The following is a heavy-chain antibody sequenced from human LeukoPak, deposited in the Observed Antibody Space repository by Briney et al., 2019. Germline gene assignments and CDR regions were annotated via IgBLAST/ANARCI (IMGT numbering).Heavy chain of an antibody. CDR2: IYYSGST. CDR3: ARPVPSRLGWFDP. J-gene: IGHJ5*02. CDR1: GGSISSYY. D-gene: IGHD1-1*01. V-gene: IGHV4-39*01. Sequence: PSETLPLTCTVSGGSISSYYWGWSRQPPGKGLEWIGSIYYSGSTYYNPSLKSRVTISVDTSKNQFSLKLSSVTAADTAVYYCARPVPSRLGWFDPWGQGTLVTVSS.